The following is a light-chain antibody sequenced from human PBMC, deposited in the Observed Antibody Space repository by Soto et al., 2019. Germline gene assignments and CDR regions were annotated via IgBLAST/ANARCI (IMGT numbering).Light chain of an antibody. CDR3: QSYDSSLSVNYV. J-gene: IGLJ1*01. V-gene: IGLV1-40*01. CDR2: GNS. Sequence: QSALTQPRSVSGAPGQRVTISCTGSSSNIGAGYDVHWYQQLPGTAPKLLIYGNSNRPSGVPDRFSGSKSGTSASLAITGLQAEDEADYYCQSYDSSLSVNYVFGTGTKVTVL. CDR1: SSNIGAGYD.